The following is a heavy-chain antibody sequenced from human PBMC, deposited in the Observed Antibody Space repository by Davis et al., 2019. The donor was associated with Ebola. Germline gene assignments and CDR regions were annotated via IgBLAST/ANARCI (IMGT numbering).Heavy chain of an antibody. CDR3: ARRGVAAASYYFDS. V-gene: IGHV4-31*03. J-gene: IGHJ4*02. CDR2: IYYSGTT. CDR1: GGSISTGDYF. D-gene: IGHD6-13*01. Sequence: SETLSLTCTVSGGSISTGDYFWTWIRQHPGKGLEWIGFIYYSGTTYYNPSLKSRVTISVDTSNNQFSLKLNSVTAADTAVYYCARRGVAAASYYFDSWGRGTLVTVSS.